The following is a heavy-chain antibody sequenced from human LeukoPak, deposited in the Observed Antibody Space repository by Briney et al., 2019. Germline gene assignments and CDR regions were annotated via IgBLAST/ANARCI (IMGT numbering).Heavy chain of an antibody. CDR3: AKWGDYDILTGYYVSDF. D-gene: IGHD3-9*01. CDR1: GFIFRNYA. V-gene: IGHV3-23*01. CDR2: ITGSGDST. J-gene: IGHJ4*02. Sequence: PGASLRLSCAASGFIFRNYAMSWVRQAPGKGLEWVSAITGSGDSTYYADSVKGRFTISRDNSTNTLYVEMNTLRAEDTAVYYCAKWGDYDILTGYYVSDFWGQGTLVTVSS.